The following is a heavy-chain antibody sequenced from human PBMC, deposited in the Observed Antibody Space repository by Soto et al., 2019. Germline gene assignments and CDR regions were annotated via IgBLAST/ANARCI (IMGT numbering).Heavy chain of an antibody. D-gene: IGHD3-3*01. CDR1: GYTFTSYG. Sequence: ASVKVSCKASGYTFTSYGISWVRQAPGQGLEWMGWISAYNGNTNYAQKLQGRVTMTTDTSTGTAYMELRSLRSDDTAVYYCARVGWVFGVVIHPLNWFDPWGQGTLVTVSS. J-gene: IGHJ5*02. CDR2: ISAYNGNT. CDR3: ARVGWVFGVVIHPLNWFDP. V-gene: IGHV1-18*04.